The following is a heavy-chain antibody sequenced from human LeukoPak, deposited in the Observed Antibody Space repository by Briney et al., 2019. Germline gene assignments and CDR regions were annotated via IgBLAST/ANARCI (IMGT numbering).Heavy chain of an antibody. D-gene: IGHD1-26*01. CDR1: GYTFTSYD. J-gene: IGHJ4*02. CDR3: ARAPSSGSYRRIGLHFGY. Sequence: ASVKVSCKASGYTFTSYDINWVRQATGQGLEWMGWMNPNSGNTGYAQKFQGRVTMTRNTSISTAYMELSSLRSEDTAVYYCARAPSSGSYRRIGLHFGYWGQGTLVTVSS. CDR2: MNPNSGNT. V-gene: IGHV1-8*01.